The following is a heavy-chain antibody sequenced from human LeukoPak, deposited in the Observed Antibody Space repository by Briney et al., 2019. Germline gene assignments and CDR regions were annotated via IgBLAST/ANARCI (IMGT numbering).Heavy chain of an antibody. CDR1: GFNFSTSW. CDR3: ARGILPVDN. J-gene: IGHJ4*02. CDR2: IKQDGSEK. V-gene: IGHV3-7*04. Sequence: GGSLRLSCAASGFNFSTSWMTWVRQAPGKGLEWVANIKQDGSEKYYVDSVKGRFTISRDNAKNSLYLQMNSLRAEDTAVYYCARGILPVDNWGQGTLVTVSS. D-gene: IGHD2-15*01.